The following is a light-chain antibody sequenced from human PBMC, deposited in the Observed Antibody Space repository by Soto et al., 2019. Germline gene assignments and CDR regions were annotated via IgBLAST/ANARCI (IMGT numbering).Light chain of an antibody. J-gene: IGKJ3*01. Sequence: DIQMTQSPSSLSASVGDRVTITCQASQDITSYLYWYQHKPGEAHNLLIYYASILVAVVPARFTRSPYGTDFSFTISGLEPEDVATYYCQQCDYHPCFGPGTTVDFK. V-gene: IGKV1-33*01. CDR3: QQCDYHPC. CDR2: YAS. CDR1: QDITSY.